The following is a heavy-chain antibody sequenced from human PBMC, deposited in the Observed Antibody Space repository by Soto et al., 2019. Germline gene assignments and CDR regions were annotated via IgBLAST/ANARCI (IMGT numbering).Heavy chain of an antibody. CDR3: ARGSRGGGSYYFDY. D-gene: IGHD2-15*01. J-gene: IGHJ4*02. CDR1: GGSFSGYY. V-gene: IGHV4-34*01. Sequence: QVQLQQWGAGLLKPSETLSLTCAVYGGSFSGYYWSWIRQPPGKGLEWIGEINHSGSTNYNPSLKSRVTISVDTSKNQFSLKLSSVTAADTAVYYCARGSRGGGSYYFDYWGQGTLVTVSS. CDR2: INHSGST.